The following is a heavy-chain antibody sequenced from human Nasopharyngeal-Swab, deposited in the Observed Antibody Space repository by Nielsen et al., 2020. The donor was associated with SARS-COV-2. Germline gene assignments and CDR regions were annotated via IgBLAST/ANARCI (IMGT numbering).Heavy chain of an antibody. D-gene: IGHD1-26*01. Sequence: GESLKISCAASGFTFSSYATSWVRQAPGKGLEWVSVISVSGGSTYYADSVKGRFTISRDNSKNTLSLQMNSLRAEDTAVYYCAKDLDIVGATSADYWGQGTLVTVSS. V-gene: IGHV3-23*01. J-gene: IGHJ4*02. CDR2: ISVSGGST. CDR1: GFTFSSYA. CDR3: AKDLDIVGATSADY.